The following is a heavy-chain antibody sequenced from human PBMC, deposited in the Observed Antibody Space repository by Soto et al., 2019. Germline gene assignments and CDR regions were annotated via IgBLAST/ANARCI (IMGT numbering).Heavy chain of an antibody. V-gene: IGHV3-33*07. J-gene: IGHJ4*02. CDR3: ARVQYSSSWYIGY. CDR2: IWYDGSKK. CDR1: GFTFSSYA. D-gene: IGHD6-13*01. Sequence: PGGSLRLSCAASGFTFSSYALYWVRQAPGKGLEWVAVIWYDGSKKYYADSVKGRFTISRDNSKNTLYLQMNSLRAEDTAVYHWARVQYSSSWYIGYWGQGTLVTVS.